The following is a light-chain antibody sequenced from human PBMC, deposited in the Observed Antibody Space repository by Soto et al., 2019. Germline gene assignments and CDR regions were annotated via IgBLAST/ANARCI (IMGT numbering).Light chain of an antibody. CDR1: QSVTKNN. V-gene: IGKV3-20*01. J-gene: IGKJ5*01. CDR3: QQYGSSAPIT. CDR2: GAS. Sequence: MGLTQSPGTLSLSPVERSSLSFSSSQSVTKNNLNWYQRKPGQAPRLLIYGASIRATGIPDRFSGSGSETDLTLTISRLEPEDFALYYCQQYGSSAPITFGQGTRLEI.